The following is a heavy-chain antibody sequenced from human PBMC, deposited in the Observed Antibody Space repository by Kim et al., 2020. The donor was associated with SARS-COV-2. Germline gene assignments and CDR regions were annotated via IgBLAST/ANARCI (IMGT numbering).Heavy chain of an antibody. D-gene: IGHD3-3*01. J-gene: IGHJ5*02. V-gene: IGHV7-4-1*02. CDR1: GYTFTSSA. Sequence: ASVKVSCKASGYTFTSSAMIWVRQAPGQGLEWMGWINTNTGNPTYAQDFTGRFVFSLDTSVSTAYLQISSLKAEDTAVYYCARDPTIITVFGVVISGSCWVDPWGQGTLVSVSS. CDR2: INTNTGNP. CDR3: ARDPTIITVFGVVISGSCWVDP.